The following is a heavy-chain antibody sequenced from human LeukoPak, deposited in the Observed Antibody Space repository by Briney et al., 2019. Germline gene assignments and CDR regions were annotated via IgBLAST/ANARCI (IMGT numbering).Heavy chain of an antibody. V-gene: IGHV1-2*02. CDR1: GYTFTGYY. CDR3: ASSSSWYRYYYYGMDV. D-gene: IGHD6-13*01. J-gene: IGHJ6*02. CDR2: INPNSGGT. Sequence: ASVKVSCKASGYTFTGYYMHWVRQAPGQGLEWMGWINPNSGGTNYAQKFQGRVTMTRDTSISTAYMELSRLRSDDTAVYYCASSSSWYRYYYYGMDVWGQGTTVTVSS.